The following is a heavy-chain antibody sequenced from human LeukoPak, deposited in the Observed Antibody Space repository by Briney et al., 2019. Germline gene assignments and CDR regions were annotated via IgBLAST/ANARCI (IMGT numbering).Heavy chain of an antibody. CDR1: GGTFSSHA. J-gene: IGHJ6*03. CDR2: ILPIFGTA. CDR3: ARDRGTAASFTNYKYYYMDV. D-gene: IGHD6-13*01. Sequence: ASVKVSCKASGGTFSSHAISWVRQAPGQGLEWMGGILPIFGTATYAQKFQDRVTFTADESTNTAYMDLSSLRSEDTAVYYCARDRGTAASFTNYKYYYMDVWGKGTTVTVSS. V-gene: IGHV1-69*13.